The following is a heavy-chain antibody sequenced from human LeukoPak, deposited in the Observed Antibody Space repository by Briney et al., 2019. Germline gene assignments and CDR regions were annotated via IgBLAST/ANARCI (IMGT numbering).Heavy chain of an antibody. CDR1: GGSISSYY. CDR3: ARDPYCSGGSCYLNWFDP. V-gene: IGHV4-4*07. D-gene: IGHD2-15*01. J-gene: IGHJ5*02. Sequence: SETLSLTCTVSGGSISSYYWSWIRQPAGKGLEWIGRIYRSGSTNYNPSLKSRVTMSVDPSQNQFSLKLSSVTAADTAVYYCARDPYCSGGSCYLNWFDPWGQGTLVTVSS. CDR2: IYRSGST.